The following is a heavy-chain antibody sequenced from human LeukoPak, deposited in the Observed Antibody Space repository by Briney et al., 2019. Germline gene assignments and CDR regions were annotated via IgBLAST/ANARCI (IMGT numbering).Heavy chain of an antibody. Sequence: SETLSLTCAVSGASISSTNWWSWVRQPPGKGLEWIGEIYHRGSNNYNPSLKSRVTISVDKSKNQFSLKLNSVTAADTAVYHCARNAAHEYYFDYWGQGTLVTVSS. J-gene: IGHJ4*02. D-gene: IGHD2-15*01. CDR2: IYHRGSN. V-gene: IGHV4-4*02. CDR3: ARNAAHEYYFDY. CDR1: GASISSTNW.